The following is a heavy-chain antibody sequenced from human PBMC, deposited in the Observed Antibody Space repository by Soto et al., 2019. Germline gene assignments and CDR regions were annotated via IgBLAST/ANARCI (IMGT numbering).Heavy chain of an antibody. CDR3: AKDWVGGSNNNQLDY. D-gene: IGHD1-26*01. CDR2: ISHHGIRT. CDR1: IFTFSDYG. Sequence: SLRLCCAAAIFTFSDYGIHWVRQAACKGLQWLATISHHGIRTPYADSVMGRFTISRDNFKKVVYLHLSGLRVEDTAIYYCAKDWVGGSNNNQLDYWGQGTAVTVSS. J-gene: IGHJ4*02. V-gene: IGHV3-30*18.